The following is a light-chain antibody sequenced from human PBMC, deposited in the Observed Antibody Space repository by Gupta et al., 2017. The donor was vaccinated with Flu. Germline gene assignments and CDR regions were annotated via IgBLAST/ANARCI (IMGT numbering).Light chain of an antibody. J-gene: IGKJ3*01. CDR3: QQSVDYPPRT. Sequence: DIQMTQSPSSLSASVGDRVTITCRASRSIGSHLNWYQHKAGKAPRLLIYGASSWQRGVPSRFSGSGYGTDFTLTITSRQPEDFASYYCQQSVDYPPRTFGHGTTV. V-gene: IGKV1-39*01. CDR2: GAS. CDR1: RSIGSH.